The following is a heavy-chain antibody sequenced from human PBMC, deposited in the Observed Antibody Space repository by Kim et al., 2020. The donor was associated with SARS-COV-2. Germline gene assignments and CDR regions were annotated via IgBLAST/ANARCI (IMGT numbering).Heavy chain of an antibody. CDR2: TYYRSQWII. CDR1: GDTVSSDSAS. D-gene: IGHD1-26*01. Sequence: SQTLSLTCVISGDTVSSDSASWTWIRQSPSRGLEWLGRTYYRSQWIIDYAESMRGRVVISADTSKNQVSLQVNSVTPEDSAMYFCIREVALRSGWY. J-gene: IGHJ2*01. CDR3: IREVALRSGWY. V-gene: IGHV6-1*01.